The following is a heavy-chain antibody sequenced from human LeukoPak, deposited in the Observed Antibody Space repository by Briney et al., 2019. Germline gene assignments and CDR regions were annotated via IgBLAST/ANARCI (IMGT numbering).Heavy chain of an antibody. CDR2: IFYSGES. J-gene: IGHJ4*02. CDR3: ARQKWFGELFTRYFDY. CDR1: GGSISGNYY. V-gene: IGHV4-39*01. Sequence: SETLSLTCTVSGGSISGNYYWGWIRQPPGKGLEWIASIFYSGESNKSPSLKSRISMSVDTSKNQFSLKLRSVTAADTAVYYCARQKWFGELFTRYFDYWGQGALVTVSS. D-gene: IGHD3-10*01.